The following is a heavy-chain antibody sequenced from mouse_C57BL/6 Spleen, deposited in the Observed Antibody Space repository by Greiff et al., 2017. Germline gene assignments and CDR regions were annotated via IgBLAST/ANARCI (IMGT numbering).Heavy chain of an antibody. CDR3: ASLTTVVDWYFDV. V-gene: IGHV1-72*01. J-gene: IGHJ1*03. D-gene: IGHD1-1*01. Sequence: VQLQQSGAELVKPGASVKLSCKASGYTFTSYWMHWVKQRPGRGLEWIGRIDPNSGGTKYNEKFKSKATLTVDKPSSTAYMQLSSLTSEDSAVYYCASLTTVVDWYFDVWGTGTTVTVSS. CDR2: IDPNSGGT. CDR1: GYTFTSYW.